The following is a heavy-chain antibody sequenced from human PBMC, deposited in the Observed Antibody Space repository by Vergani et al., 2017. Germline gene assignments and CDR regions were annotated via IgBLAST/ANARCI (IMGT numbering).Heavy chain of an antibody. J-gene: IGHJ3*01. CDR1: GFSLTTGGEG. V-gene: IGHV2-5*01. D-gene: IGHD6-19*01. CDR3: VHRLGYFGWGGAFDV. CDR2: VYWNDDG. Sequence: QITLRESGPTLVKPTQTLTLTCTFSGFSLTTGGEGVGWIRQPPGRALEWLAFVYWNDDGRYRPSLKSRVTITKDTSKNEVILTMATMDPVDTATYYCVHRLGYFGWGGAFDVWGAGGMVTVSS.